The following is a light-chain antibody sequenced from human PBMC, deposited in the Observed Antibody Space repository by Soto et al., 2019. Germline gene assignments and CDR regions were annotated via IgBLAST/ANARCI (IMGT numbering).Light chain of an antibody. Sequence: IVLMQSPGTLSLSPGERATLSCRASQSVSNNFLAWYQQKPGQAPRLLIDGASSRATGTPDRFSGSGSGTDFTLTISRLEPEDFAVYYCQQYGTSPPLTFRGGTKVEIK. CDR2: GAS. CDR3: QQYGTSPPLT. CDR1: QSVSNNF. V-gene: IGKV3-20*01. J-gene: IGKJ4*01.